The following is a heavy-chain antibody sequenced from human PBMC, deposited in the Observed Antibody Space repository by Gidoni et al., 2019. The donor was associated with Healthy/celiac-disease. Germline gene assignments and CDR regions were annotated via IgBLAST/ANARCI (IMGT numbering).Heavy chain of an antibody. CDR2: ISWNSGSI. Sequence: EVQLVESGGGLVQPGRSLSLSCAASGFTFDDYAMHWVRPAPGKGLEWVSGISWNSGSIGYADSVKGRFTISRDNAKNSLYLQMNSLRAEDTALYYCAKVLRGPAIYGMDVWGQGTTVTVSS. D-gene: IGHD2-15*01. J-gene: IGHJ6*02. CDR3: AKVLRGPAIYGMDV. CDR1: GFTFDDYA. V-gene: IGHV3-9*01.